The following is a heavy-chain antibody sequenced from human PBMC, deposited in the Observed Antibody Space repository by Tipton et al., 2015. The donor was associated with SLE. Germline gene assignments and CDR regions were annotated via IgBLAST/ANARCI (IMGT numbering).Heavy chain of an antibody. CDR3: ARELMVVRGLSRRDAFDI. D-gene: IGHD3-10*01. J-gene: IGHJ3*02. CDR1: GFTFSDYY. Sequence: LRLSCAASGFTFSDYYITWIRQVPGKGLEWIGSIYYSGGTNSNPSLRSRVTISIDMSKNQFSLTLSSVTAADTAVYYCARELMVVRGLSRRDAFDIWGQGAMVTVSS. CDR2: IYYSGGT. V-gene: IGHV4-59*01.